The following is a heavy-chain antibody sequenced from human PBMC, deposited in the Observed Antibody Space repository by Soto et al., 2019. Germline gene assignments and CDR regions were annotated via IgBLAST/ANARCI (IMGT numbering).Heavy chain of an antibody. Sequence: PSETLSLTCTVSGGSISSGGYYWSWIRQHPGKGLEWIGYIYYSGSTYYNPSLKSRVTISVDTSKNQFSLKLSSVTAADTAVYYCARATRDFWSGYYETDYYYYMDVWGKGTSVTVSS. V-gene: IGHV4-31*03. CDR2: IYYSGST. CDR1: GGSISSGGYY. J-gene: IGHJ6*03. D-gene: IGHD3-3*01. CDR3: ARATRDFWSGYYETDYYYYMDV.